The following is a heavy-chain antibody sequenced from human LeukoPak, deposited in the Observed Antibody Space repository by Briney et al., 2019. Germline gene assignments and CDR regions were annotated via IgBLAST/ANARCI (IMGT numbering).Heavy chain of an antibody. D-gene: IGHD3-22*01. Sequence: GGSLRLSCTTSGFTFGDYAMSWFRQAPGKGLEWVAFIRSKAYGGTTDYAASVKGRFTMSRDDSKSIAYVQMNSLKTEDTAVYYCTRGGYYDSSGYPYFDYWGQGTLVTVSS. CDR1: GFTFGDYA. J-gene: IGHJ4*02. CDR3: TRGGYYDSSGYPYFDY. CDR2: IRSKAYGGTT. V-gene: IGHV3-49*03.